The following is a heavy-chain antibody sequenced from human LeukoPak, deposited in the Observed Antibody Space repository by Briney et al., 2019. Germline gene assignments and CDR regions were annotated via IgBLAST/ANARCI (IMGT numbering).Heavy chain of an antibody. J-gene: IGHJ3*02. CDR3: ARHGGSFRGAAFDI. CDR1: GGSISSSSYY. V-gene: IGHV4-39*01. D-gene: IGHD1-26*01. Sequence: SETLSLTCTVSGGSISSSSYYWGWIRQPPGKGLEWIGSIYYSGSTYYNPSLKSRVTISVDTSKNQFSLKLSSVTAADTAVYYCARHGGSFRGAAFDIWGQGTMVTVSS. CDR2: IYYSGST.